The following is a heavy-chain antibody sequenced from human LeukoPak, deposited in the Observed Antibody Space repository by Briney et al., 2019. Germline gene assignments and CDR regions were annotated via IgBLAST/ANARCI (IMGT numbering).Heavy chain of an antibody. CDR3: ASYDSSGYPSSYYYYYYMDV. J-gene: IGHJ6*03. CDR1: GYTFTGYY. V-gene: IGHV1-2*02. D-gene: IGHD3-22*01. CDR2: INPNSGGT. Sequence: GASVKVSCKASGYTFTGYYMNWVRQAPGQGLEWMGWINPNSGGTNYAQKFQGRVTMTRDTSISTAYMELSRLRSDDTAVYYCASYDSSGYPSSYYYYYYMDVWGKGTTVTVSS.